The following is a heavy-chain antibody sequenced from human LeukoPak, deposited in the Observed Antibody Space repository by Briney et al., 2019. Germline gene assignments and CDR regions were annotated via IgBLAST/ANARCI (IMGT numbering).Heavy chain of an antibody. CDR2: IYSGGST. J-gene: IGHJ6*02. CDR3: ARDVAVAGDPYGMDV. V-gene: IGHV3-66*01. Sequence: GGSLRLSCAASGFTVINYYMSWVRQAPGKGLEWVSVIYSGGSTYYADSVEGRFTISRDNSKNTLYLQMNSLRAEDTAAYYCARDVAVAGDPYGMDVWGQGTTVTVSS. CDR1: GFTVINYY. D-gene: IGHD6-19*01.